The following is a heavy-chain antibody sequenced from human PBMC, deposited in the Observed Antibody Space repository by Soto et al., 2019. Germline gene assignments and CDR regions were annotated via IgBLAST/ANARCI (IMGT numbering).Heavy chain of an antibody. Sequence: QVQLVQSGAEVKKPGASVKASCKASGYTFTSYAMHWVRQAPGQRLEWMGWINAGNGNTKYSQKFQGRVTITRDTSASTAYMELSSLRSEDTAVYYCASSSGDSSGYSPFDYWGQGTLVTVSS. CDR1: GYTFTSYA. D-gene: IGHD3-22*01. J-gene: IGHJ4*02. V-gene: IGHV1-3*01. CDR3: ASSSGDSSGYSPFDY. CDR2: INAGNGNT.